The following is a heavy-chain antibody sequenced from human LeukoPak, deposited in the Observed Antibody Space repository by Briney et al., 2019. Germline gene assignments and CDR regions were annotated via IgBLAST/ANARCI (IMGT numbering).Heavy chain of an antibody. V-gene: IGHV3-23*01. CDR1: GFTFSSYA. J-gene: IGHJ4*02. D-gene: IGHD2/OR15-2a*01. CDR2: ISGSGGST. CDR3: ARDSSTSFWG. Sequence: PGGSLRLSCAASGFTFSSYAMSWVRQAPGKGLEWVSAISGSGGSTYYADSVKGRFTISRDNAKNTLYLEMNNLRAEDTAVYYCARDSSTSFWGWGQGTPVTVSS.